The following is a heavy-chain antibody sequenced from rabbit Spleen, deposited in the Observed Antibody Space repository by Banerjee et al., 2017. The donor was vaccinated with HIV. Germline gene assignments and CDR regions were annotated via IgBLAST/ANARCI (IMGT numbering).Heavy chain of an antibody. CDR3: ARDGAGGSYFAL. CDR1: GFSFSNKAV. J-gene: IGHJ4*01. D-gene: IGHD8-1*01. V-gene: IGHV1S45*01. CDR2: INTGSGNS. Sequence: QEQLVESGGGLVQPGGSLKLSCTASGFSFSNKAVMCWVRQAPGKGLEWIGCINTGSGNSYYASWAKGRFTISKTASTTVTLQVTSLTAADTATYFCARDGAGGSYFALWGQGTLVTVS.